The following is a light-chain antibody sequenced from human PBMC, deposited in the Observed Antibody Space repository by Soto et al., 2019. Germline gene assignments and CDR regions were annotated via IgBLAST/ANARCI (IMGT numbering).Light chain of an antibody. CDR2: DVS. CDR3: SSYTNSATYV. V-gene: IGLV2-14*01. Sequence: QSALNQPASVSGSPGQSITISCTGTSSDVGGYNYVSWYQQFPGKAPKLIIYDVSNRPSGVSNRFSGSKSGNTASLTISGLQAEDETYYYCSSYTNSATYVFGTGTKLTVL. CDR1: SSDVGGYNY. J-gene: IGLJ1*01.